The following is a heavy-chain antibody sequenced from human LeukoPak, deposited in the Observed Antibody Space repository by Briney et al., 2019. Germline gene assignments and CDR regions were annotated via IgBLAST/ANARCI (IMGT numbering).Heavy chain of an antibody. CDR1: GGSISSGDYY. D-gene: IGHD1-26*01. Sequence: SETLSLTCTVSGGSISSGDYYWGWIRQPPGKGLEWIGSIYYSGSTYYNPSLKSRVTISVDTSKKQFSLKLTSVTAADTAVYYCASPSVGAITGIDYWGQGILVTVSS. CDR2: IYYSGST. J-gene: IGHJ4*02. CDR3: ASPSVGAITGIDY. V-gene: IGHV4-39*01.